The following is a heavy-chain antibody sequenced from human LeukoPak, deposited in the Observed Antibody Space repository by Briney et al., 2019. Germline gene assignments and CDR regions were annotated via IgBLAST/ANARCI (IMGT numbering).Heavy chain of an antibody. CDR1: GFTFSSYA. J-gene: IGHJ6*02. CDR3: ARPRGYSYRYGMDV. D-gene: IGHD5-18*01. Sequence: GGSLRLSCAASGFTFSSYAMHWVRQAPGKGLEWVAVISYDGSNKYYADSVKGRFTISRDNSKNTLYLQMNSLRAEDTAVYYCARPRGYSYRYGMDVWGQGTTVTVSS. CDR2: ISYDGSNK. V-gene: IGHV3-30-3*01.